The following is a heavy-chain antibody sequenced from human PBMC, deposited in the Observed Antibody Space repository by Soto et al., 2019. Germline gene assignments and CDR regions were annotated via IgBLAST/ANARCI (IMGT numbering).Heavy chain of an antibody. Sequence: PSETLSLTCTVSGGSISSSSYYWGWIRQPPGKGLEWIGSIYYSGSTYYNPSLRSRVTISVDKSKNHFSLNLSSVTAPDTSGYYCASVRYWDAFDIWGQGTMVAV. CDR2: IYYSGST. V-gene: IGHV4-39*07. CDR3: ASVRYWDAFDI. CDR1: GGSISSSSYY. D-gene: IGHD2-8*02. J-gene: IGHJ3*02.